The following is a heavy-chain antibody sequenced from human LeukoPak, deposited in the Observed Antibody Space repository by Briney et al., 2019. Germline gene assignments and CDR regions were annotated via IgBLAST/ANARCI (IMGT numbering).Heavy chain of an antibody. J-gene: IGHJ6*02. CDR1: GGSFSGYY. V-gene: IGHV4-34*01. Sequence: SETLSLTRAVYGGSFSGYYWSWIRQPPGKGLEWMGEINHSGSTNYNPSLKSRVTISVDTSKNQFSLKLSSVTAADTAVYYCARGRKTRYGSGSSWAYGMDVWGQGTTVTVSS. CDR2: INHSGST. D-gene: IGHD3-10*01. CDR3: ARGRKTRYGSGSSWAYGMDV.